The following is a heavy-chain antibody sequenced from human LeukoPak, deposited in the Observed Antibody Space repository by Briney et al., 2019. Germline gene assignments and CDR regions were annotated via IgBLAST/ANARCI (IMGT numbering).Heavy chain of an antibody. V-gene: IGHV3-30*03. D-gene: IGHD2/OR15-2a*01. CDR2: IPYGGSSK. Sequence: GSLRLSCAASGFTFNSYGMHWVRQAPGKGLEWAAVIPYGGSSKYYADSVKGRFIISRDNSKNTLFLQMNGLRAEDTAVYYCARAEVLYPDYWGQGTLVTVSS. CDR1: GFTFNSYG. CDR3: ARAEVLYPDY. J-gene: IGHJ4*02.